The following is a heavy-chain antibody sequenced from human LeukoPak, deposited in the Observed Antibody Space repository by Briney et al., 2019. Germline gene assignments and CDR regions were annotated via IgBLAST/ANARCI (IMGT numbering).Heavy chain of an antibody. D-gene: IGHD2-8*02. Sequence: GGSLRLSCAASGFTFSSYAMSWVRQAPGKGLEWVSSISGSAANTFYTDSVKGRLTISRDNSKSTLNLQMNSLRVDDTAVYYCAKTDTGGYHRGNYDFWGLGTLVTVSS. CDR3: AKTDTGGYHRGNYDF. J-gene: IGHJ4*02. V-gene: IGHV3-23*01. CDR1: GFTFSSYA. CDR2: ISGSAANT.